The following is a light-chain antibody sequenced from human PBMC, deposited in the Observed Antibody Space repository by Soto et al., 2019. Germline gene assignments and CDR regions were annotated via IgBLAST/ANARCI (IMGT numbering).Light chain of an antibody. CDR1: NSNIGSNN. V-gene: IGLV1-47*02. J-gene: IGLJ3*02. Sequence: QSVLTQPPSASGTPGQRVTISCTGGNSNIGSNNVYCYQQLPGSAPQLLIYNNHQRTSAVPDHLSASKSGTSATLAISGGRYEDEADYYCATWADSLSWWVFGGGTKLTVL. CDR3: ATWADSLSWWV. CDR2: NNH.